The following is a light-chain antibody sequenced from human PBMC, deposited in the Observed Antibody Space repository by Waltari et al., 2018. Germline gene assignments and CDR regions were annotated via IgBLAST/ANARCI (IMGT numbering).Light chain of an antibody. V-gene: IGLV2-14*03. J-gene: IGLJ2*01. CDR2: DVS. Sequence: SALTQPASVSGSPGQSITLSCTGTSSDVGGYNSVPWYQQHPGKAPKLMIYDVSNRPSGVSNRFSGSKSDNTASLTISGLQAEDEADYYCSSYTSSSTLVFGGGTKLTVL. CDR1: SSDVGGYNS. CDR3: SSYTSSSTLV.